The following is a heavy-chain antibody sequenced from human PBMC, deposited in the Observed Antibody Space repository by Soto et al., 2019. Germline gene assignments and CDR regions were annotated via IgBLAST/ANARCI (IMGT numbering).Heavy chain of an antibody. CDR1: GYTFTSYY. V-gene: IGHV1-46*01. D-gene: IGHD2-2*01. CDR2: INPSGGST. J-gene: IGHJ5*02. Sequence: ASVKVSCKASGYTFTSYYMHWVRQAPGQGLEWMGIINPSGGSTSYAQKFQGRVTMTRDTSTSTVYMELSSLRSEDTAVYYCARRYCSSTSCYLSWFDPWGQGTLVTVSS. CDR3: ARRYCSSTSCYLSWFDP.